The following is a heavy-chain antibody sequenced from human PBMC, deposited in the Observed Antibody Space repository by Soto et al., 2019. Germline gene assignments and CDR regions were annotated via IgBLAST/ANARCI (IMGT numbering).Heavy chain of an antibody. D-gene: IGHD5-18*01. Sequence: QLQLQESGPGLVKPSETLSLTCFVSGDSISSSSYYWGWSRQPPGKGLEWIGCIYYSGSTYYNPSLKSRVTISADTSKNEFSLRLSSVTAADPAVYYCARIRNADTSMGSWGQGPLVTVSS. CDR1: GDSISSSSYY. CDR3: ARIRNADTSMGS. CDR2: IYYSGST. J-gene: IGHJ5*02. V-gene: IGHV4-39*01.